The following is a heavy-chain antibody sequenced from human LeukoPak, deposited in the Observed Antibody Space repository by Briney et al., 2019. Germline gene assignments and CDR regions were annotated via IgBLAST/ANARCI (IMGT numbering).Heavy chain of an antibody. CDR2: IYYSGST. CDR1: GGSISSYY. Sequence: SETLSLTCTASGGSISSYYWSWIRQPPGKGLEWIGYIYYSGSTNYNPSLKSRVTISVDTSRNQFSLKLSSVTAADTAVYYCARVSVAGTIWGQGTLVTVSS. D-gene: IGHD6-19*01. CDR3: ARVSVAGTI. J-gene: IGHJ4*02. V-gene: IGHV4-59*01.